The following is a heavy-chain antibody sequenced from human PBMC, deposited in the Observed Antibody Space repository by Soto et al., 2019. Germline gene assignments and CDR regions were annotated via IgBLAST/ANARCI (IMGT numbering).Heavy chain of an antibody. CDR1: GGTFSSYA. CDR3: ARDPGPDTAMVFDY. V-gene: IGHV1-69*13. CDR2: IIPIFGTA. Sequence: ASVKVSCKASGGTFSSYAISWVRQAPGQGLEWMGGIIPIFGTANYAQKFQGRVTITADESTSTAYMELSSLRSEDTAVYYCARDPGPDTAMVFDYWGQGTLVTVSS. J-gene: IGHJ4*02. D-gene: IGHD5-18*01.